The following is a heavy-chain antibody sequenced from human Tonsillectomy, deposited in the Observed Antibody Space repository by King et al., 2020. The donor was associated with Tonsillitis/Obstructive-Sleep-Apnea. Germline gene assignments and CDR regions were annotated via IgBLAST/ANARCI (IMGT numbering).Heavy chain of an antibody. CDR1: GYTFTSYG. Sequence: HVQLVQSGAEVKKPGASVKVSCKASGYTFTSYGITWVRQAPGQGLEWMGWISAYYGSTNYAQNLQGRVTMTTDTSTSTAYMELRSLRSDDTAIYYCARGTRYSWNDEVDYFDYWGQGTLVTVSS. V-gene: IGHV1-18*01. J-gene: IGHJ4*02. CDR2: ISAYYGST. D-gene: IGHD1-1*01. CDR3: ARGTRYSWNDEVDYFDY.